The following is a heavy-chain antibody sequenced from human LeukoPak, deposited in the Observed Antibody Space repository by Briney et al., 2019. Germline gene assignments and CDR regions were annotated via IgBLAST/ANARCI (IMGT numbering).Heavy chain of an antibody. CDR2: ISSTITYI. Sequence: GGSLRLSCAASGFTFSIYSMIWVRQAPGKGLEWVSSISSTITYIHYAESVKGRFTISRDNAKNSLYLKMNSLRAEDTAIYYCARDGYSQRDYWGQGTLVTVSS. D-gene: IGHD5-24*01. CDR1: GFTFSIYS. CDR3: ARDGYSQRDY. V-gene: IGHV3-21*01. J-gene: IGHJ4*02.